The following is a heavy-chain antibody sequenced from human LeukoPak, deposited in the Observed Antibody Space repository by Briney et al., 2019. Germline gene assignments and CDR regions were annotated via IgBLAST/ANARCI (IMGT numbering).Heavy chain of an antibody. CDR2: IYTSGST. Sequence: PWETLSLTCTVSGGSISSYYGSWTRQPAGKGLEWLGRIYTSGSTNYNPSLKSRVTMSVDTSKNQFSLTLSSVTAADTAVYYGARGRGSSDFDYWGQGTLVTVSS. J-gene: IGHJ4*02. CDR1: GGSISSYY. V-gene: IGHV4-4*07. CDR3: ARGRGSSDFDY.